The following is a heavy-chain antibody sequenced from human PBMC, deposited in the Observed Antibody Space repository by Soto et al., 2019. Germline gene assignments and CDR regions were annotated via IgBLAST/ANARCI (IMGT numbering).Heavy chain of an antibody. CDR3: ARQRDAREGDY. Sequence: LRLSCAASGFTFSDNSMKWVRQAPGKGLEWVSSISSTSTYIFYADSLKGRFTISRDNAKNPLYLQMNSLRAEDTAVYYCARQRDAREGDYWCQGTLVTVSS. CDR2: ISSTSTYI. CDR1: GFTFSDNS. D-gene: IGHD1-26*01. V-gene: IGHV3-21*01. J-gene: IGHJ4*02.